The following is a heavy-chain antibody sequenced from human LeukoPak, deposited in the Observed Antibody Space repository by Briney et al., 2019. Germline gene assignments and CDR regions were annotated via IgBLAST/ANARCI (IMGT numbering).Heavy chain of an antibody. J-gene: IGHJ4*02. Sequence: SETLSLTCAVSGYSISSGNYWGWIRQPPGKGLEWIGFIYHTGSTYYSPSLKSRVTMSVDTSKNQFSLKLSSVTAADTAIHYCARVGGSSSRGYYFDYWGQGTLVTVSS. CDR1: GYSISSGNY. CDR3: ARVGGSSSRGYYFDY. V-gene: IGHV4-38-2*01. CDR2: IYHTGST. D-gene: IGHD6-13*01.